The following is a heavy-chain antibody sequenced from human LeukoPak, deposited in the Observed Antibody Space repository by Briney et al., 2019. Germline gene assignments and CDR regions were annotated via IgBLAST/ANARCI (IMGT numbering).Heavy chain of an antibody. V-gene: IGHV4-34*01. CDR1: GGSFSGYY. CDR3: ARTQSSGYSSGWVRY. CDR2: INHSGST. Sequence: SETLSLTCAVYGGSFSGYYWSWIRQPPGKGLEWIGEINHSGSTNYDPSLKSRVTISVDTSKNQLSLKLSSVTAADTAVYYCARTQSSGYSSGWVRYWGQGTLVTVSS. D-gene: IGHD6-19*01. J-gene: IGHJ4*02.